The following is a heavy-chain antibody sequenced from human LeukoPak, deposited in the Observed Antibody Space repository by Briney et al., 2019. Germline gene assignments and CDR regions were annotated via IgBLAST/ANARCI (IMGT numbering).Heavy chain of an antibody. CDR3: ARERGRQLKTVDY. D-gene: IGHD5-18*01. CDR1: GFTFSSYS. J-gene: IGHJ4*02. V-gene: IGHV3-21*01. Sequence: GGSLRLSCAASGFTFSSYSMNWVRQAPGKGLEWVSSISSSSSYIYYADSVKGRFTISRDNAKNSLYLQMNSLRAEDTAVYYCARERGRQLKTVDYWGQGTLVTVSS. CDR2: ISSSSSYI.